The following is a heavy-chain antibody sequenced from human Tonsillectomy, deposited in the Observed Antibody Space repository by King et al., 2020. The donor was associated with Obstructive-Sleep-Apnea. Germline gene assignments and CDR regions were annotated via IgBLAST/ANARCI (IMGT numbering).Heavy chain of an antibody. Sequence: VQLQQCGAGLLKPSETLSLTCAVYGGYFSNYSWSWIRQPPRKGLDWIGEINHPGSTNYNPSLRSRVTTSVYTSNNQFALKLTSMTSADTTVYYCARGSGAAAVNWFDPWGQGTLVTVSS. CDR3: ARGSGAAAVNWFDP. V-gene: IGHV4-34*01. D-gene: IGHD6-13*01. J-gene: IGHJ5*02. CDR1: GGYFSNYS. CDR2: INHPGST.